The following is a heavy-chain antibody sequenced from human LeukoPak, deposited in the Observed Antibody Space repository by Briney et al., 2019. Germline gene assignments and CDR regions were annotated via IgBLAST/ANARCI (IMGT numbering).Heavy chain of an antibody. J-gene: IGHJ4*02. CDR3: AKDGEYQLLLGYFDY. D-gene: IGHD2-2*01. CDR2: RWYDGSNK. Sequence: GGSLRLSCAASGFTLSSYGMHWVRQAPGKGLEWVAVRWYDGSNKYYADSVKGRFTISRDNSKNTLYLQMNSLRAEDTAVYYCAKDGEYQLLLGYFDYWGQGTLVTVSS. V-gene: IGHV3-33*06. CDR1: GFTLSSYG.